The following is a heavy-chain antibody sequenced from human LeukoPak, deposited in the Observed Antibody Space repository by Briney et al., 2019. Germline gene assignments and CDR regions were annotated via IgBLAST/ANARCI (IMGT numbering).Heavy chain of an antibody. V-gene: IGHV4-39*07. CDR2: IYYTGVT. J-gene: IGHJ5*02. D-gene: IGHD4-23*01. Sequence: SETLSLTCTVSGGYIITSGHYWGWIRQPPGKGLEWIGSIYYTGVTSTNPFFRSRMSISVDTSKNQFSLNLTSVTAADAAVYYCARERSSSGGHNWFDPWAREPWSPSPQ. CDR1: GGYIITSGHY. CDR3: ARERSSSGGHNWFDP.